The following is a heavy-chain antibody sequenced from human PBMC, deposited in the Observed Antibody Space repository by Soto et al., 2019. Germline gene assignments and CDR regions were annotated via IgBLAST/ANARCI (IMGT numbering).Heavy chain of an antibody. CDR3: AKDPGDYDSSGPFDY. V-gene: IGHV3-23*01. Sequence: PGGSLRLSCAASGFTFSSYAMSWVRQAPGKGLEWVSAISGSGGSTYYADSVKGRFTISRDNSKNTLYLQMNSLRAEDTAVYYCAKDPGDYDSSGPFDYWGQGTLVTVSS. J-gene: IGHJ4*02. D-gene: IGHD3-22*01. CDR1: GFTFSSYA. CDR2: ISGSGGST.